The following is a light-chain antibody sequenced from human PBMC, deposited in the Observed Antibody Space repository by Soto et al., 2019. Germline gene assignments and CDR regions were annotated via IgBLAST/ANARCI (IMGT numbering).Light chain of an antibody. CDR1: QSVSSSN. CDR3: QLYGSSPFT. J-gene: IGKJ2*01. Sequence: EGVLTQSPVTLSLSPGERATLSCRASQSVSSSNLAWYQQKPGQAPRLLMYGASSRANGIPDRFSGRGSGTDFSLTISRLEPEDFAVYYCQLYGSSPFTVGQGAKLEIK. V-gene: IGKV3-20*01. CDR2: GAS.